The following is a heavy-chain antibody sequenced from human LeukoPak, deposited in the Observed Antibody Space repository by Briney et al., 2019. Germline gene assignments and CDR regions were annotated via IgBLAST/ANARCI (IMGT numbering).Heavy chain of an antibody. CDR3: ANSPMHYDTSGYSFFDD. Sequence: SETLSLTCTVSGGSITSGDYYWSWIRQPPGKGLEWIGYFYYSGSTSYCPSLKSRVTISADTSKNQFSLKLNSVTAADTAVYYCANSPMHYDTSGYSFFDDWGQGTLVTVSS. D-gene: IGHD3-22*01. V-gene: IGHV4-30-4*01. CDR1: GGSITSGDYY. CDR2: FYYSGST. J-gene: IGHJ4*02.